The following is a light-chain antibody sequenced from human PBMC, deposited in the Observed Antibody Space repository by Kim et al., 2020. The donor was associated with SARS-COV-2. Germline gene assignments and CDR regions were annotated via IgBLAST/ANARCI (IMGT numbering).Light chain of an antibody. V-gene: IGKV1-6*01. CDR2: AES. J-gene: IGKJ1*01. CDR1: QGIRND. Sequence: ASVGDIVTITCRASQGIRNDLGWYQQKPGKAPKLLIYAESSLQSGVPSRFSGSGSGTDFTLTISSLQPEDFATYYCLQDYNYPWTFGQGTKVDIK. CDR3: LQDYNYPWT.